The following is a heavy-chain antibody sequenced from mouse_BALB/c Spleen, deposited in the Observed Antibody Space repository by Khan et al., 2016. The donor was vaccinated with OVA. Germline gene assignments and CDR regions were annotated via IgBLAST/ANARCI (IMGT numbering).Heavy chain of an antibody. CDR2: INTYTGEP. Sequence: QSQLVQSGPELKKPGETVKISCKASGYTFTNYGMNWVKQAPGKGLKWMGWINTYTGEPTYADDFKGRSAFSLETSASTAYLQIKNLKSEDTATYFCARSNSYWYFDVWGAGTTVTVSS. CDR1: GYTFTNYG. D-gene: IGHD4-1*02. CDR3: ARSNSYWYFDV. V-gene: IGHV9-3-1*01. J-gene: IGHJ1*01.